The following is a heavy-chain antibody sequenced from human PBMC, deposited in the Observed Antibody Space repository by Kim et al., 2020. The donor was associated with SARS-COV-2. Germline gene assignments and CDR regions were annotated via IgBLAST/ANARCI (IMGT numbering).Heavy chain of an antibody. CDR3: ARARGIAAAGTPFDY. D-gene: IGHD6-13*01. Sequence: SLRLSCAASGFTFGDYAMHWVRQAPGKDLEWVSGISWNSGNIGYADSMKGRFTISRDNAKNSLYLQMNSLRAEDTALYYCARARGIAAAGTPFDYWGQG. J-gene: IGHJ4*02. V-gene: IGHV3-9*01. CDR1: GFTFGDYA. CDR2: ISWNSGNI.